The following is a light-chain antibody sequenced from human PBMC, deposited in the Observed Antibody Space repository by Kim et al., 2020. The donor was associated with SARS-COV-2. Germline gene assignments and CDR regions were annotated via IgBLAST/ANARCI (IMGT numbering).Light chain of an antibody. Sequence: SSELTQDPAVSVALGQTVRITYQGDSLRTYYATWYQQKPGQAPIVVMYGKNNRPSGIADRCAGCSSGNTASLTVTGAQAVDEAEYYWNSRDNSGDQGVFG. CDR1: SLRTYY. J-gene: IGLJ2*01. CDR3: NSRDNSGDQGV. CDR2: GKN. V-gene: IGLV3-19*01.